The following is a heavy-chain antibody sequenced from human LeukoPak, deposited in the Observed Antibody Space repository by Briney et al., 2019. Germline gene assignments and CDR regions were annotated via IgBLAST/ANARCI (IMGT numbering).Heavy chain of an antibody. Sequence: GGSLRLSCAASGFTFSTYWMSWVRQAPGKGLEWVANIKQDGSEKYYVDSVKGRFTISRDNAKNSLHLQMNSLRGEDTAVYYCAKEGTTFTSRRIDSWGQGTLVTVSS. J-gene: IGHJ4*02. D-gene: IGHD4-11*01. CDR1: GFTFSTYW. CDR3: AKEGTTFTSRRIDS. CDR2: IKQDGSEK. V-gene: IGHV3-7*01.